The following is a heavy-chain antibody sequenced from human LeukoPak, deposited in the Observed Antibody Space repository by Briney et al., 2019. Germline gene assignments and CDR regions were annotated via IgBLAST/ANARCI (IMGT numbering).Heavy chain of an antibody. D-gene: IGHD6-19*01. V-gene: IGHV1-69*04. J-gene: IGHJ4*02. CDR1: GGTFSSYA. CDR3: ARDDSVAEAFDY. Sequence: ASVKVSCKASGGTFSSYAISWVRQAPGQGLEWMGRIIPILGIANYAQKFQGRVTITADKSTSTAYMELSSLRSEDTAVYYCARDDSVAEAFDYRGQGTLVTVSS. CDR2: IIPILGIA.